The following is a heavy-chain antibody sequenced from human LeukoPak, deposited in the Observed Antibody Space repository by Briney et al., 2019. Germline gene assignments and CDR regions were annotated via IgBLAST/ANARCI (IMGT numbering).Heavy chain of an antibody. CDR1: GGSISSGGYY. CDR3: ARWVGVVAATVNWFDP. J-gene: IGHJ5*02. D-gene: IGHD2-15*01. V-gene: IGHV4-31*03. CDR2: IYYSGST. Sequence: SETLSLTCTVSGGSISSGGYYWSWIRQHPGKGLEWIGYIYYSGSTYYNPSLKSRVTISVDTSKNQFSLKLSSVTAADTAVYYCARWVGVVAATVNWFDPWGQGTLVTVSS.